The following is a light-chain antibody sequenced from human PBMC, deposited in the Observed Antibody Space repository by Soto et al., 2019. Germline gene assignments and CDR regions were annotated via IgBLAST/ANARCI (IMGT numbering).Light chain of an antibody. CDR3: QQRSNWPLT. Sequence: EIVLTQSSATLSLSPGQRATLSCRASQSVRSYLAWYQQKPGRAPRLLIYDASNRATGIPARFSGSGSGTDFTLTISSLEPEDFAVYYCQQRSNWPLTFGGGTRVEIK. CDR1: QSVRSY. V-gene: IGKV3-11*01. CDR2: DAS. J-gene: IGKJ4*01.